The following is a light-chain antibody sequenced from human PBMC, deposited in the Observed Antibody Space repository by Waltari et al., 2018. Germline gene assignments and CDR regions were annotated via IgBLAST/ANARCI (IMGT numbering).Light chain of an antibody. CDR1: QKIGTW. Sequence: DIQMTQSPSTLSASVGDRVTITCRSSQKIGTWLAWYQHKPGKAPDLLIYNVSTLQSGVPSRFSGSGSGTEFTLIISSLQPDDLATYFCQQYYSSPYTFGPGTKLEI. V-gene: IGKV1-5*03. CDR2: NVS. J-gene: IGKJ2*01. CDR3: QQYYSSPYT.